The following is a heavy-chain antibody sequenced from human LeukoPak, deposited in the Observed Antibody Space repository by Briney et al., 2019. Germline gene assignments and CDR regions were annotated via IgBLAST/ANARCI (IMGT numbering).Heavy chain of an antibody. Sequence: GGSLRLSCTASGFTFGDYAMSWVRQAPGKGLEWVGFIRSKAYGGTTEYAASVKGRFTISRDDFKSIAYLQMNSLETEDTAVYYCTRGMGVYWGQGTLVTVSS. J-gene: IGHJ4*02. CDR1: GFTFGDYA. CDR2: IRSKAYGGTT. CDR3: TRGMGVY. D-gene: IGHD3-16*01. V-gene: IGHV3-49*04.